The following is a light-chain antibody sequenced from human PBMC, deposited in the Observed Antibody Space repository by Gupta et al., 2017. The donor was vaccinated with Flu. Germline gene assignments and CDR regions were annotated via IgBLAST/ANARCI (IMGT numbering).Light chain of an antibody. CDR3: CSYAGSSTLV. V-gene: IGLV2-23*01. Sequence: QSALTQPAYVSGSPGQSITISCTGTSSDVGRYNLVSWYQQHPGKPHNLMIYEGSKRPSGVSNRFSASKSGNTASLTISGLQEEDDADYYCCSYAGSSTLVFGGGTKLTVL. CDR1: SSDVGRYNL. J-gene: IGLJ2*01. CDR2: EGS.